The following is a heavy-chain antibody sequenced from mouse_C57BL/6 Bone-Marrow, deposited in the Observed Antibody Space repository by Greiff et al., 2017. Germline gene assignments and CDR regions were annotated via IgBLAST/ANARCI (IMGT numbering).Heavy chain of an antibody. Sequence: EVQVVESGGGLVKPGGSLKLSCAASGFTFSSYAMSWVRQTPEKRLEWVATISDGGSYTYYPDNVKGRFTISRDTAKNNLYLQMSHLKSEDTAMYYCARAPLRSYFDYWGQGTTLTVSS. V-gene: IGHV5-4*01. J-gene: IGHJ2*01. CDR3: ARAPLRSYFDY. D-gene: IGHD1-1*01. CDR2: ISDGGSYT. CDR1: GFTFSSYA.